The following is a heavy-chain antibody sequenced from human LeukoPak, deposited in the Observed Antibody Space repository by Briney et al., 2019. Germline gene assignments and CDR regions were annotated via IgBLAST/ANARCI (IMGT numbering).Heavy chain of an antibody. V-gene: IGHV3-49*04. CDR3: TRDQTPYY. CDR2: IRSQIYGGTP. Sequence: GGSLRLSCTASGFTFGDYAMTWVRQAPGRGLEWVGFIRSQIYGGTPEYAASVKGRFTISRDDSEGVAYLQMNSLKTEDTAVYYCTRDQTPYYWGQGTLVTVSS. CDR1: GFTFGDYA. J-gene: IGHJ4*02.